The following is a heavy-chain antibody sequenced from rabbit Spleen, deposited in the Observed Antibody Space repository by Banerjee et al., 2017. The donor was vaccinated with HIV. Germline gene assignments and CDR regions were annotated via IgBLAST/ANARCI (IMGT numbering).Heavy chain of an antibody. CDR1: GFSLNSGYD. CDR2: IYAGSSDSA. J-gene: IGHJ6*01. Sequence: QSLEESGGGLVKPGASLTLTCKASGFSLNSGYDMCWVRQAPGKGLEWIASIYAGSSDSAYSATWAKGRFTISKTSSTTVTLQMTSLTGADTATYFCARVSESSGWGEDLWGQGTLVTVS. V-gene: IGHV1S40*01. CDR3: ARVSESSGWGEDL. D-gene: IGHD4-1*01.